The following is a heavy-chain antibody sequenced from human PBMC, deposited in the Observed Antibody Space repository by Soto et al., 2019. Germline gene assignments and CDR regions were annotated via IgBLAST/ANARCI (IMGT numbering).Heavy chain of an antibody. CDR2: INQDGREQ. J-gene: IGHJ5*02. D-gene: IGHD6-6*01. CDR3: GGRPKPIAARHVANWFDP. V-gene: IGHV3-7*01. CDR1: GFTFSGYW. Sequence: GGSLRLSCAASGFTFSGYWMSWFRQAPGKGLEWVANINQDGREQDYVDSVKGRFTISRDNAKNALYLQMNSLRAEDTAVDYCGGRPKPIAARHVANWFDPWGQGTLVTVSS.